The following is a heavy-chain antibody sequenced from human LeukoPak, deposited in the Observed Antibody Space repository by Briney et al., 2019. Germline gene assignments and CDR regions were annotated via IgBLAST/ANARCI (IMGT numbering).Heavy chain of an antibody. V-gene: IGHV1-69*05. CDR3: ARDQRGFGELAYFDY. CDR2: IIPIFGTA. D-gene: IGHD3-10*01. Sequence: SVKVSCKASGGTFSSYAISWVRQAPGQGLEWMGRIIPIFGTANYAQKFQGRVTITTDESTSTAYMELSSLTSEDTAVYYCARDQRGFGELAYFDYWGQGTLVTVSS. J-gene: IGHJ4*02. CDR1: GGTFSSYA.